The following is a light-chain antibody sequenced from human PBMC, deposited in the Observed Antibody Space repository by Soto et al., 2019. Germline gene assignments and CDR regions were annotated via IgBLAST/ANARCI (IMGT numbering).Light chain of an antibody. CDR1: SSDVGVYNY. CDR3: CSYAGSSLGV. J-gene: IGLJ3*02. CDR2: DVI. Sequence: QSALTQPRSVSGSPGQSVTISCTGTSSDVGVYNYVSWYQQHPGKAPQLVIYDVIKRPSGVPDRFSGSKSGNTASLTISGLQAEDEAGYYCCSYAGSSLGVFGGGTKLTVL. V-gene: IGLV2-11*01.